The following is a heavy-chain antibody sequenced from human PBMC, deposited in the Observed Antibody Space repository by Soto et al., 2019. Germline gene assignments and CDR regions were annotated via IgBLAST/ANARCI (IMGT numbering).Heavy chain of an antibody. CDR3: AKSQEIGTHFFDS. CDR2: IGTAGDT. CDR1: GFTFSGFD. J-gene: IGHJ4*02. V-gene: IGHV3-13*01. Sequence: GGSLRLSCAASGFTFSGFDMHWVRQPTGKGLEWVSSIGTAGDTYYAVSVKGRFTISRDNAKNSLSLQMNSLRAGDMAVYFCAKSQEIGTHFFDSWGQGTQVTVSS. D-gene: IGHD6-13*01.